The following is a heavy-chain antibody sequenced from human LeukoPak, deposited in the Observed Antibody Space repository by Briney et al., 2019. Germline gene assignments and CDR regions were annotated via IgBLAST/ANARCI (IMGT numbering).Heavy chain of an antibody. Sequence: GGSLRLSCAASGFTFSSYSMNWVRQAPGKGLEWVSSISSSSSYIYYADSVKGRFTISRDNAKNSLYLQMNSLRAEDTAVYYCARGPYSSSWYDWFDPWGQGTLSPSPQ. CDR3: ARGPYSSSWYDWFDP. CDR1: GFTFSSYS. CDR2: ISSSSSYI. D-gene: IGHD6-13*01. J-gene: IGHJ5*02. V-gene: IGHV3-21*01.